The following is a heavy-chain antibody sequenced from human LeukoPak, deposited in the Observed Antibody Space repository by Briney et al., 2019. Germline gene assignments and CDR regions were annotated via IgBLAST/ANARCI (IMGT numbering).Heavy chain of an antibody. V-gene: IGHV3-7*01. J-gene: IGHJ4*02. Sequence: PGGSLRLSCAASGFTFSSYWMSWVRQAPGKELEWVANIKQDGSEKYYVDSVKGRFTISRDNAKNSLYLQMNSLRAEDTAVYYCARVRYFDTPTFDYWGQGTLVTVSS. D-gene: IGHD3-9*01. CDR3: ARVRYFDTPTFDY. CDR2: IKQDGSEK. CDR1: GFTFSSYW.